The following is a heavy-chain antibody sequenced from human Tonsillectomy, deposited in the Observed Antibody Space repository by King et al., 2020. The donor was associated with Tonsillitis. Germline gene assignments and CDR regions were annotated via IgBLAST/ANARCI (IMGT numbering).Heavy chain of an antibody. J-gene: IGHJ4*02. CDR2: ISTGSTYL. V-gene: IGHV3-21*01. CDR1: GFTFSSYS. Sequence: DVQLVESGGGLVKPGWSLRLSGAASGFTFSSYSMNWVRQAPGKGLDWVSSISTGSTYLDYTHSVKGRLTISRDNAKNSLYLRMNSLRAEDTAVYYCARDDHYGDYEFDSWGQGTLVTVSS. CDR3: ARDDHYGDYEFDS. D-gene: IGHD4-17*01.